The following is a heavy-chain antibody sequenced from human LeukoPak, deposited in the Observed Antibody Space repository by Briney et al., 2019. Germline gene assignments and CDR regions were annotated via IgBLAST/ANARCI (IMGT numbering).Heavy chain of an antibody. CDR3: AKDSPDIVVVPAAMGGGYYFDY. D-gene: IGHD2-2*01. V-gene: IGHV3-23*01. Sequence: HSGGSLRLSCAASGFTFSSYAMSWVRQAPGKGLEWVSAISGSGGSTYYADSVKGRFTISRDNSKNTLYLQMNSLRAEDTAVYYCAKDSPDIVVVPAAMGGGYYFDYWGQGTLVTVSP. CDR1: GFTFSSYA. J-gene: IGHJ4*02. CDR2: ISGSGGST.